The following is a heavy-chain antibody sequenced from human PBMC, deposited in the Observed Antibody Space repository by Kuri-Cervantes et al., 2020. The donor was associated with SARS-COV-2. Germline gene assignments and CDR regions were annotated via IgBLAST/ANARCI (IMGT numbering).Heavy chain of an antibody. CDR2: INHSGST. V-gene: IGHV4-34*01. CDR1: GGSFRGYY. CDR3: ARHGYSYGYPIDY. D-gene: IGHD5-18*01. J-gene: IGHJ4*02. Sequence: SCAVYGGSFRGYYWSWSRQPPGKGLEWIGEINHSGSTNYNPSLKGRVTISVDTSKNQFSLKLSSVTAADTAVYYCARHGYSYGYPIDYWGQGTLVTVSS.